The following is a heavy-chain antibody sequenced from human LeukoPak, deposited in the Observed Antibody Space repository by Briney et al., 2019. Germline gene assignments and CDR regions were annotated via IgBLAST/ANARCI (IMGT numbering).Heavy chain of an antibody. Sequence: SVKVSCKASGGTFSSYAISWVRQAPGQGLEWMGRIIPIFGTANYAQKLQGRVTMTTDTSTSTAYMELRSLRSDDTAVYYCARDHPGGGYYYFDYSREGTLVTASS. CDR3: ARDHPGGGYYYFDY. V-gene: IGHV1-69*05. J-gene: IGHJ4*02. D-gene: IGHD5-12*01. CDR1: GGTFSSYA. CDR2: IIPIFGTA.